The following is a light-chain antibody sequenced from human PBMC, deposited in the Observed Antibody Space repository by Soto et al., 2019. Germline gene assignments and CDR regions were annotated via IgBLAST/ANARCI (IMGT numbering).Light chain of an antibody. V-gene: IGLV1-40*01. CDR2: NNL. CDR1: SSNFGAGYD. Sequence: QSVLTQPPSVSGAPGQRVTISCTGSSSNFGAGYDVPWYKQLPGAAPTLVIFNNLNRPSGVPERFSGSKSGTSASLVISGLQAEDEADYYCQSFDSSLRVYVFGSGTKLTVL. J-gene: IGLJ1*01. CDR3: QSFDSSLRVYV.